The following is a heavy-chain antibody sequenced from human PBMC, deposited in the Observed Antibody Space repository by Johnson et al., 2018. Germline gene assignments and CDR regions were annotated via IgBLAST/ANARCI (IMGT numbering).Heavy chain of an antibody. D-gene: IGHD2-2*01. CDR2: INWNSGSV. V-gene: IGHV3-20*04. CDR3: AKDLGYCSSTSCSSYYYYYGMDV. CDR1: GFTFDDYG. Sequence: VQLVESGGGVVRXGGSLRLXCAASGFTFDDYGMSWVRQAPGKGLEWVSGINWNSGSVGYADSVKGRFTISRDNAKNSLYLQMNSLRAEDTALYYCAKDLGYCSSTSCSSYYYYYGMDVWGQGTTVTVSS. J-gene: IGHJ6*02.